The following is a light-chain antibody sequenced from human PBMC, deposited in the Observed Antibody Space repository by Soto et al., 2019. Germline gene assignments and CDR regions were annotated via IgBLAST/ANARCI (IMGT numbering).Light chain of an antibody. CDR3: QHYGSSPRYT. V-gene: IGKV3-20*01. CDR2: GAS. CDR1: QTVTSNF. J-gene: IGKJ2*01. Sequence: EIVLTQSPGTLSLSPGERATLSCRASQTVTSNFLAWYQQKPGQAPRLLIFGASRRATDIPDRFSGSGSGTDFTLTISRLDPEDFAVYYCQHYGSSPRYTFGQGTKLEIK.